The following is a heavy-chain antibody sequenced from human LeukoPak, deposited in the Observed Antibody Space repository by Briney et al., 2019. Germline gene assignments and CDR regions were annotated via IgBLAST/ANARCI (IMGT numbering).Heavy chain of an antibody. CDR1: GFTFSSYS. CDR3: AKVGYSSGWFRGNYYFDY. V-gene: IGHV3-21*05. CDR2: ISSSSSYT. Sequence: GGSLRLSCAASGFTFSSYSMNWVRQAPGKGLEWVSYISSSSSYTNYADSVKGRFTISRDNAKNSLYLQMNSLRAEDTAVYYCAKVGYSSGWFRGNYYFDYWGQGTLVTVSS. D-gene: IGHD6-19*01. J-gene: IGHJ4*02.